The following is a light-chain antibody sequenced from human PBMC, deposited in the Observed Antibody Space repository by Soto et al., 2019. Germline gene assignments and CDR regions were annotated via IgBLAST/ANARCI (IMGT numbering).Light chain of an antibody. CDR3: MQALQSPLT. J-gene: IGKJ4*01. CDR1: QSLLHSNGYNY. CDR2: LGS. Sequence: DIVMTQSPLSLPVIPGEPGSISCRSSQSLLHSNGYNYLDWYLQKPGQSPQLLIYLGSNRASGVPDRFSGSGSGTDFTLKISRVEAEDVGVYYCMQALQSPLTFGGGTKVEIK. V-gene: IGKV2-28*01.